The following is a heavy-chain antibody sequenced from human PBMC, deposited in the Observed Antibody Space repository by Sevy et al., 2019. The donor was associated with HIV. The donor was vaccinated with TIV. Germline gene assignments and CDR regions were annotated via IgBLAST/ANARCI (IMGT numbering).Heavy chain of an antibody. CDR3: TRDLPPSATTVAHFDY. D-gene: IGHD4-17*01. CDR2: ISYCGSTI. J-gene: IGHJ4*02. V-gene: IGHV3-48*03. Sequence: GSLRLSFAASGFTFSSYEMNWVRQAPGKGLEWGSFISYCGSTISYSDSVKGRFTISRDNAKNSLFLQMNSLRAEDTAVYYCTRDLPPSATTVAHFDYWGQGTLVTVSS. CDR1: GFTFSSYE.